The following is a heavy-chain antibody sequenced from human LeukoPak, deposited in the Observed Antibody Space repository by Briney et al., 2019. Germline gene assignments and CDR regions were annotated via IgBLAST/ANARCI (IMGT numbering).Heavy chain of an antibody. CDR2: INHSGST. J-gene: IGHJ4*02. D-gene: IGHD6-13*01. Sequence: SETLSLTCAVYGGSFSGYYWSWIRQPPGKGLEWTGEINHSGSTNYNPSPKSRVTISVDTSKNQFSLKLSSVTAADTAVYYCARGLRRAAAKYYFDYWGQGTLVTVSS. CDR1: GGSFSGYY. V-gene: IGHV4-34*01. CDR3: ARGLRRAAAKYYFDY.